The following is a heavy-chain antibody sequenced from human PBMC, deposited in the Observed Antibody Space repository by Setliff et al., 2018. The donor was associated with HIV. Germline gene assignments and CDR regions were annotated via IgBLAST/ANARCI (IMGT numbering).Heavy chain of an antibody. D-gene: IGHD4-17*01. CDR3: ARQKTVTTYFDY. V-gene: IGHV4-59*08. CDR1: GGSISNYY. CDR2: IYNSGST. J-gene: IGHJ4*02. Sequence: PSETLSLTCTVSGGSISNYYWSWIRQPPGKGLEWIGYIYNSGSTNYNPSLKSRVTISVDTSKSQFSLKLSSVTAADTAVYYCARQKTVTTYFDYWGQGTLVTVSS.